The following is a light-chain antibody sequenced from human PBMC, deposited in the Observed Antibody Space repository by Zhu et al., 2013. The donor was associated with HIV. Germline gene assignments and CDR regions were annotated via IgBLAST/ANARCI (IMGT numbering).Light chain of an antibody. CDR2: GAS. Sequence: EIVLTQSPGTLSLSPGETATLSCRASQSISGSYVAWYQQRPGRAPRVLIYGASTRATGIPDRFSGSGSGRDFTLTIRRLEPEDFAVYYCQQYISSPPMYTFGQGTKLEIK. CDR3: QQYISSPPMYT. J-gene: IGKJ2*01. V-gene: IGKV3-20*01. CDR1: QSISGSY.